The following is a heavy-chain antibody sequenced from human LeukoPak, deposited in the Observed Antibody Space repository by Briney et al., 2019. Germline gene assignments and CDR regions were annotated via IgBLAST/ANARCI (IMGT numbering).Heavy chain of an antibody. CDR1: GFTFSSYW. J-gene: IGHJ4*02. CDR3: ASSIAAAGTNFDY. CDR2: IKQDGSEK. V-gene: IGHV3-7*03. Sequence: GGSLRLSCAASGFTFSSYWVSWVRQATGKPLEGVANIKQDGSEKYYVDSVKGRFTISRDNAKNSLYLQMNSLRAEDTAVYYCASSIAAAGTNFDYWGQGTLVTVSS. D-gene: IGHD6-13*01.